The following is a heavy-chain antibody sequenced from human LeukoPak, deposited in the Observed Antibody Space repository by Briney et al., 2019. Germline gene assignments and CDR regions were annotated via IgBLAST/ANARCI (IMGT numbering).Heavy chain of an antibody. CDR1: GYTFTGYY. V-gene: IGHV1-2*02. J-gene: IGHJ4*02. Sequence: EASVKVSCKASGYTFTGYYMHWVRQAPGQGLEWMGWINPNSGGTNYAQKFQGRVTMTRDTSISTAYMELSRLRSDDTAVYYCARANWNGLCYFDYWGQGTLVTVSS. D-gene: IGHD1-1*01. CDR2: INPNSGGT. CDR3: ARANWNGLCYFDY.